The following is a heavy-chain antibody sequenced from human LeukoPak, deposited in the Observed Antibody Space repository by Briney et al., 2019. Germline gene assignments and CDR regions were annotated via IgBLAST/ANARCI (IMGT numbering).Heavy chain of an antibody. CDR3: ARGPNIYYGSGTSRYYFDY. Sequence: GASVKVSCKASGYIFTSYAMHWVRQAPGQRLEWMGWINAGNGNTKYSQKFQGRVTITRDTSASTAYMELSSLRSEDTAVCYCARGPNIYYGSGTSRYYFDYWGQGTLVTVSS. V-gene: IGHV1-3*01. J-gene: IGHJ4*02. D-gene: IGHD3-10*01. CDR1: GYIFTSYA. CDR2: INAGNGNT.